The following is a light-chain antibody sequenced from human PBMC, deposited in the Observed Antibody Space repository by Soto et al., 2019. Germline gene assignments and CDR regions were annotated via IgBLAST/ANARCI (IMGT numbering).Light chain of an antibody. CDR2: RNN. CDR1: SSNIGSNY. Sequence: QSVLTQPPSASGTPGQRVTISCSGSSSNIGSNYVYCYQQLPGTAPKLLIYRNNQRPPGVPDRCSGSTSGTSAALAISGLRYEDEADYYCAAWDDSLSGPVFGGGTKLTVL. CDR3: AAWDDSLSGPV. V-gene: IGLV1-47*01. J-gene: IGLJ2*01.